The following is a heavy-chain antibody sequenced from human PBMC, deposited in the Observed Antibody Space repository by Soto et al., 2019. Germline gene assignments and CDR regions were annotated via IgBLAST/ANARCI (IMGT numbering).Heavy chain of an antibody. CDR3: ARVVPAAMYYYYGMDV. J-gene: IGHJ6*02. CDR2: LSYDGSNK. D-gene: IGHD2-2*01. CDR1: GFTFSSYA. V-gene: IGHV3-30*03. Sequence: QVQLVESGGGVIEPGRSLRLSGAASGFTFSSYAMHWVREAPGKGLERVAVLSYDGSNKYYADSVKGRFTISRDNSKNTLYLQMNSLRAEDTAVYYCARVVPAAMYYYYGMDVWGQGTTVTVSS.